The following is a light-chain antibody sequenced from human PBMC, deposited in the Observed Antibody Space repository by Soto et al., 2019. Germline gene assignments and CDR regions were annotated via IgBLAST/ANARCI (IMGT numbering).Light chain of an antibody. CDR1: SSDLDCYNY. CDR2: EVS. V-gene: IGLV2-8*01. CDR3: SSCAGSTNWV. Sequence: QSALTQPPSASGSPGQSVTISCTGTSSDLDCYNYVSWYQQQPGKAPKLIIYEVSKRPSGVPDRFSGSKSGNAASLTVSGRQAEDEADDYCSSCAGSTNWVFGGGTKLTVL. J-gene: IGLJ3*02.